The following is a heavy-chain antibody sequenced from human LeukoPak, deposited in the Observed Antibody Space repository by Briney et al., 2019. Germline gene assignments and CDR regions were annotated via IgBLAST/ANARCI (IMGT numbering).Heavy chain of an antibody. CDR1: GYSFTSYW. Sequence: PGRSLRLSCKGSGYSFTSYWIGWVRQMPGKGLEWMGIIYPGDSDTRYSPSFQGQVTISADKSISTAYLQWSSLKASDTALYYCARTIGDDAFDIWGQGKMVTVSS. D-gene: IGHD3-16*01. CDR3: ARTIGDDAFDI. J-gene: IGHJ3*02. CDR2: IYPGDSDT. V-gene: IGHV5-51*01.